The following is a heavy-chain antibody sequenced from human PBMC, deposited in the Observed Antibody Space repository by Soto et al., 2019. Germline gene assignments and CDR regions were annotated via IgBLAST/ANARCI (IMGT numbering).Heavy chain of an antibody. CDR2: IGTRSDI. CDR3: AREETAWPLAYGLDV. V-gene: IGHV3-21*01. J-gene: IGHJ6*02. Sequence: PGGSLRLSCLASGLTFSTYIMNWVRQAPGKGLEWVSTIGTRSDIYYAESVKGRFTISRDNAKNSLSLQMNSLRVEDTAVYYCAREETAWPLAYGLDVWGQGTAVTVSS. D-gene: IGHD2-21*02. CDR1: GLTFSTYI.